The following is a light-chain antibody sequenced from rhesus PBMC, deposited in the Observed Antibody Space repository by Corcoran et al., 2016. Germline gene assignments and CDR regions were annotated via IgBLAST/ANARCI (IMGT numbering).Light chain of an antibody. CDR2: YAS. J-gene: IGKJ2*01. V-gene: IGKV3-35*01. CDR3: QQYNNWNN. CDR1: QSVSSN. Sequence: EIVMTHSPATLSLSPGERATLSCRASQSVSSNLAWYQQKPGQAPRLLNYYASNRSTGIPDRFSGSGSGTDLTITISSLEPEDVGVYYWQQYNNWNNFGQGTKVEIK.